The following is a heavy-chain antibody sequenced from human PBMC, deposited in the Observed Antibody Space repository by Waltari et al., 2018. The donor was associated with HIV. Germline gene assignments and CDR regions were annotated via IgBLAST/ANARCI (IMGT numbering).Heavy chain of an antibody. V-gene: IGHV3-30*03. CDR3: VVSSFDY. Sequence: QVPLVESGGGVAQPGRSLRLSCAASGFSFRNYAMHWVRQAPGKGLEWLTLISYDETNEYYTDSVRGRFTISRDNSKNMLYLQMNNLRPEDTAIYYCVVSSFDYWGQGTLVTVSS. J-gene: IGHJ4*02. CDR2: ISYDETNE. CDR1: GFSFRNYA. D-gene: IGHD3-10*01.